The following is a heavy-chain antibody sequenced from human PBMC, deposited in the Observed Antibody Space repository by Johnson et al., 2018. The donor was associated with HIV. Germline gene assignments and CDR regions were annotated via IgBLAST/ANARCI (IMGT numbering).Heavy chain of an antibody. J-gene: IGHJ3*02. CDR3: ARISQHHNSDAFDI. CDR1: GFTFSSYW. Sequence: QLVESGGGLVQPGGSLRLSCAASGFTFSSYWMSWVRQAPGKGLEWVANIKQDGSEKYYVDSVKGRFTISRDNAKNSLYLQMNSLRAEDTAVYYCARISQHHNSDAFDIWGQGTMVTVSS. D-gene: IGHD1-1*01. CDR2: IKQDGSEK. V-gene: IGHV3-7*01.